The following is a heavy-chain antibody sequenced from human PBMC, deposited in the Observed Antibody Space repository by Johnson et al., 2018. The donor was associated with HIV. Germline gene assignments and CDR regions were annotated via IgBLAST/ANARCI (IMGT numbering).Heavy chain of an antibody. CDR3: ALSGGAAAYDAFDI. V-gene: IGHV3-20*04. D-gene: IGHD6-13*01. CDR1: GFTFDNYG. CDR2: INWNGNTI. Sequence: VQLVESGGGLVKPGGSPKLSCEASGFTFDNYGMNWVRQAPGKGLEWVSGINWNGNTIGYADSVKGRFTISRDNTENALYLQMNSLRAEDTAVYYCALSGGAAAYDAFDIWGQGTMVTVSS. J-gene: IGHJ3*02.